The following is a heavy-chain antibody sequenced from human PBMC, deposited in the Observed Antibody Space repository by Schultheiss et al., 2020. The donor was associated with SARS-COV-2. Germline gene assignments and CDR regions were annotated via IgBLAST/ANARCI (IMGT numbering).Heavy chain of an antibody. CDR2: IYWDEDK. V-gene: IGHV2-5*02. J-gene: IGHJ4*02. Sequence: SGPTLVQPTQTLTLTCTFSGFLLSTSGVGVGWIRQPPGKALEWLPLIYWDEDKRYSPSLKSRLTIIKDTSKNQVVLTMTNMDPVDTATYYCAHMTTVTIWGYWGQGTLVTVSS. CDR3: AHMTTVTIWGY. D-gene: IGHD4-11*01. CDR1: GFLLSTSGVG.